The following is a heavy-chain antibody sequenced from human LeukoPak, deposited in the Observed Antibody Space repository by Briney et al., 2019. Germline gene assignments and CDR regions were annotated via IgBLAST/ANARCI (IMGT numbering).Heavy chain of an antibody. D-gene: IGHD5-12*01. J-gene: IGHJ4*02. CDR3: ARDRSAYDPYFDY. CDR2: IYYSGST. CDR1: GGSISSYY. Sequence: SETLSLTCTVSGGSISSYYWSWIRQPPGKGLEWIGYIYYSGSTNYNPSLKSRVSISVDTSKSQFSLRLNSVTAADTAVYYCARDRSAYDPYFDYWGQGTLVTVSS. V-gene: IGHV4-59*01.